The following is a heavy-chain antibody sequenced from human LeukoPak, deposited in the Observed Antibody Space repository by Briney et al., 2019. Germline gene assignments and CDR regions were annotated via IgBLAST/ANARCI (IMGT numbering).Heavy chain of an antibody. D-gene: IGHD3-3*01. CDR2: ISYDGSNK. CDR1: GFTFSSYG. CDR3: AKDRVVINRPYYFDY. J-gene: IGHJ4*02. Sequence: GGSLRLSCAASGFTFSSYGMHWVRQAPGKGLEWVAVISYDGSNKYYADSVKGRFTISRDNSKNTLYLQMNSLRAEDTAVYYCAKDRVVINRPYYFDYWGQGTLVTVSS. V-gene: IGHV3-30*18.